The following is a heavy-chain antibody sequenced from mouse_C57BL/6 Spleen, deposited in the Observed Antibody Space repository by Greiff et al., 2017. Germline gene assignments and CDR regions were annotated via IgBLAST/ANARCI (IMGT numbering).Heavy chain of an antibody. CDR1: GYSFTGYY. CDR3: ARTRDYDERGAMDD. J-gene: IGHJ4*01. CDR2: INPSTGGT. V-gene: IGHV1-42*01. Sequence: EVQRVESGPELVKPGASVKISCKASGYSFTGYYMNWVKQSPEKSLEWIGEINPSTGGTTYNQKFTAKATLTVDKYSSTAYMQLKSLTSEDSAVYYCARTRDYDERGAMDDWGQGTSVTVSS. D-gene: IGHD2-4*01.